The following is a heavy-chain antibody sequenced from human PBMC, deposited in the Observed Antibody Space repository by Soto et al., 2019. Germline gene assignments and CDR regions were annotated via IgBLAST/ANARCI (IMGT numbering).Heavy chain of an antibody. J-gene: IGHJ4*01. CDR3: ARLSSPGN. Sequence: QVQLVQSGAEVKKPGSSVKVSCKASGGTLPSYTISWVRQAPGQRLEWMGRILPMVGVTNYAQKFQGRVTISADKSSSTVYMELRSLRSEDTAVYYCARLSSPGNWGQGTLVTVSS. D-gene: IGHD2-2*01. V-gene: IGHV1-69*02. CDR1: GGTLPSYT. CDR2: ILPMVGVT.